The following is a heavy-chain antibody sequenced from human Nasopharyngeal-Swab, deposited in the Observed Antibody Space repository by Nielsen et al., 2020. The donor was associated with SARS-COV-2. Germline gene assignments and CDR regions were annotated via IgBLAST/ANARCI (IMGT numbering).Heavy chain of an antibody. CDR3: GRGLNYYLYHGMDV. J-gene: IGHJ6*02. V-gene: IGHV1-2*06. CDR1: GYTFTGHY. Sequence: ASVKVSCKASGYTFTGHYIHWVRQAPGQGLEWMGRINPISGGTNYGQKFQGRVKMTKDTNIYIAYMELSSLRSDDSAVYYCGRGLNYYLYHGMDVWGQGTTVTVS. CDR2: INPISGGT.